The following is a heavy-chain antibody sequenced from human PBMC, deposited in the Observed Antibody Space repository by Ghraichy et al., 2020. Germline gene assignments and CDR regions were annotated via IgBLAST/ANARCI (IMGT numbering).Heavy chain of an antibody. D-gene: IGHD6-19*01. CDR2: SSGDNTDT. V-gene: IGHV1-18*01. CDR1: GYIFNNYG. CDR3: ARDPAQKLSRGWYDNFDY. Sequence: ASVKVSCKALGYIFNNYGISWVRHGPGQGLEWMGWSSGDNTDTNYAQNFQGRVTMTTDTSTNTDYMELTSLTFDDTAVYYCARDPAQKLSRGWYDNFDYWGQGTLVTVSS. J-gene: IGHJ4*02.